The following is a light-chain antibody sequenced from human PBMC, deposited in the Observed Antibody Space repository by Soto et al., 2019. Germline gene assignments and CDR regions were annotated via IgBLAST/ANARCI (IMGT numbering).Light chain of an antibody. V-gene: IGKV3-20*01. CDR3: QQYGSSPIT. J-gene: IGKJ5*01. CDR1: QSVSNN. CDR2: GAS. Sequence: LSQSTGTLSLTPGQRATLSCRASQSVSNNLTWYQQKPGQAPRLLIYGASSRATGIPDRFSGSGSGTDFTLTISRLEPEDFAVYYCQQYGSSPITFGQGTLLEI.